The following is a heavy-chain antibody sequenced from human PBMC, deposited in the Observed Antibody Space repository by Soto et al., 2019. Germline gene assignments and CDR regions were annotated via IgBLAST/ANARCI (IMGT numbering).Heavy chain of an antibody. J-gene: IGHJ4*02. D-gene: IGHD2-15*01. Sequence: EVQPVESGGGLVTPGGSLRLSCAASGFTFSSYSMNWVRQAPGKGLEWVSSISGSSTYIYYADSVKGRFAISRDDAKDSLSLQMSTLSADDTALYYCARGSGYCSGGSCYFYFDYWGQGTLVTVSS. CDR2: ISGSSTYI. CDR3: ARGSGYCSGGSCYFYFDY. V-gene: IGHV3-21*01. CDR1: GFTFSSYS.